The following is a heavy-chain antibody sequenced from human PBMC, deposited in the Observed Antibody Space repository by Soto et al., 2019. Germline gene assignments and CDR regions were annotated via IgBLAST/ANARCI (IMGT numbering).Heavy chain of an antibody. J-gene: IGHJ6*03. CDR2: IYYSGST. D-gene: IGHD2-15*01. CDR1: GGSISSYY. Sequence: SETLSLTXTVSGGSISSYYWSWIRQPPGKGLEWIGYIYYSGSTNYNPSLKGRVTISVDTSKNQFSLKLSSVTAADTAVYYCARARYCSGGSCYSPWYYYYYMDVWGKGTTVTVSS. CDR3: ARARYCSGGSCYSPWYYYYYMDV. V-gene: IGHV4-59*01.